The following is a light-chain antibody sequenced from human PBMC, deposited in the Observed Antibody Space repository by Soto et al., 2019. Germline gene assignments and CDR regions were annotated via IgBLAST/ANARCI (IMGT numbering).Light chain of an antibody. Sequence: QSVLTQPPSVSAAPGQKVTISCSGSSSNIGNNYVSWYQQLPGTAPKLLIYDNNKRPSGIPGRFSGSKSGTSATLGITGLQTGDEADYYCGTWDSSLSAPVFGGGTQLTVL. J-gene: IGLJ7*01. CDR3: GTWDSSLSAPV. CDR1: SSNIGNNY. V-gene: IGLV1-51*01. CDR2: DNN.